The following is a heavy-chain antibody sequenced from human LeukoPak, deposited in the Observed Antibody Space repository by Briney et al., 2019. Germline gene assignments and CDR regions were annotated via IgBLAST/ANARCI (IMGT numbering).Heavy chain of an antibody. V-gene: IGHV4-4*07. CDR3: ARVALEGVSAYYFDY. CDR2: IYTSGST. CDR1: GGPISSYY. J-gene: IGHJ4*02. D-gene: IGHD3-22*01. Sequence: PSETLSLTCTVSGGPISSYYWSWIRQPAGKGLEWIGRIYTSGSTTYNPSLKSRVTMSVDTSKNQFSLKLSSVTAADTAVYYCARVALEGVSAYYFDYWGQGTLVTVSS.